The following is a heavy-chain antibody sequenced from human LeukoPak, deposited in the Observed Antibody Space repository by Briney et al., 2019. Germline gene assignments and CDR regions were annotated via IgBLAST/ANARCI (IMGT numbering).Heavy chain of an antibody. J-gene: IGHJ6*02. CDR2: IGTAGDA. CDR1: GFTFSSYS. D-gene: IGHD4-11*01. V-gene: IGHV3-13*01. Sequence: GGSLRLSCAASGFTFSSYSMNWVRHATGKGLEWVSAIGTAGDAYYPGSVKGRFTISRENAKNSLYLQMNSLRAGDTAVYYCARGKVDSNYYYYYGMDVWGQGTTVTVSS. CDR3: ARGKVDSNYYYYYGMDV.